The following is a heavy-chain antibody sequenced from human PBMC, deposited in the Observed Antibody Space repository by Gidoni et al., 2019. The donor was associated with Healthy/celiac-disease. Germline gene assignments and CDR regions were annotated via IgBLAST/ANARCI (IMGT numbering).Heavy chain of an antibody. CDR1: GFTFSRYE. CDR3: ARGLVVPAARDGMDV. J-gene: IGHJ6*02. V-gene: IGHV3-48*03. D-gene: IGHD2-2*01. CDR2: ISSSGSTI. Sequence: EVQLVESGGGLVQSGGSLILSCAASGFTFSRYEMNWVRQAPGKGLEWVSYISSSGSTIYYADSVKGRFTISRDNAKNSLYLQMNSLRAEDTAVYYCARGLVVPAARDGMDVWGQGTTVTVSS.